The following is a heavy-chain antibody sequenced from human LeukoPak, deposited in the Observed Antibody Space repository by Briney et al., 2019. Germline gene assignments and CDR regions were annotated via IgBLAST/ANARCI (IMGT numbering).Heavy chain of an antibody. CDR1: GGSISSYY. V-gene: IGHV4-59*08. Sequence: SETLSLTCTVSGGSISSYYWSWIRQPPGKGLEWIGYIYYSGSTNYNPSLKSRVTISVDTSKNQFSLKLSSVTAADTAVYYCARGGGYSYGGDFDYWGQGTLVTVSS. D-gene: IGHD5-18*01. CDR3: ARGGGYSYGGDFDY. CDR2: IYYSGST. J-gene: IGHJ4*02.